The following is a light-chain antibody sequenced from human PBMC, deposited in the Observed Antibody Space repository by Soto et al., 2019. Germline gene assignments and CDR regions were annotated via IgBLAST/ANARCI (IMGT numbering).Light chain of an antibody. J-gene: IGKJ5*01. V-gene: IGKV3-20*01. Sequence: EIVLTQSPGTLSLSPGERATLSCRASQSVSSTSLAWYQQKPGQAPRLLIYGASSRATGIPDRFSGSGSGTDFTLTISRLEPEDFVLYYCQQYGGSPITFGQGTRLEIK. CDR3: QQYGGSPIT. CDR2: GAS. CDR1: QSVSSTS.